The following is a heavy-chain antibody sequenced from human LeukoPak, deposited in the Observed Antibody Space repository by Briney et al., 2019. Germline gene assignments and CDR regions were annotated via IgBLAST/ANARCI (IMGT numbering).Heavy chain of an antibody. V-gene: IGHV3-23*01. Sequence: GGSLRLSCAASGFPFSSYAMSWVRQGPGKGLEWVSPITGIGGDTYYADSVKGRFTISRDNSKITLFLQMNSLRADDTAIYYCAKAVTPHSGSFYIDYWGQGTLVTVSS. D-gene: IGHD1-26*01. J-gene: IGHJ4*02. CDR3: AKAVTPHSGSFYIDY. CDR2: ITGIGGDT. CDR1: GFPFSSYA.